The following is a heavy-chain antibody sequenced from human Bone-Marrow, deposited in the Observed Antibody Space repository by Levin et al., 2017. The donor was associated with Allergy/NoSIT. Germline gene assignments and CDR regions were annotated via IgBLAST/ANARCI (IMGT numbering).Heavy chain of an antibody. CDR3: ARLNYILTGKFDY. CDR1: GGSFSGYY. V-gene: IGHV4-34*01. CDR2: INHSGST. J-gene: IGHJ4*02. D-gene: IGHD3-9*01. Sequence: SETLSLTCAVYGGSFSGYYWSWIHQPPGKGLEWIGEINHSGSTNYNPSLKSRVTISVDTSKNQFSLKLSSVTAADTAVYYCARLNYILTGKFDYWGQGTLVTVSS.